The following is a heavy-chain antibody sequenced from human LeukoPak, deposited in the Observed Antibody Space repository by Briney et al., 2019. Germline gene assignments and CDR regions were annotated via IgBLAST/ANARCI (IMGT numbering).Heavy chain of an antibody. CDR2: IRAYNGNT. V-gene: IGHV1-18*01. D-gene: IGHD5-12*01. Sequence: ASVKVSCKASGYTFTSYGISWVRQAPGQGLEWMGWIRAYNGNTNYAQKLQGRVTMTTDTSTSTAYMQLRSLRSDDTAVYYCARDLLSVAPRGNWFDPWGQGTLVTVSS. CDR3: ARDLLSVAPRGNWFDP. J-gene: IGHJ5*02. CDR1: GYTFTSYG.